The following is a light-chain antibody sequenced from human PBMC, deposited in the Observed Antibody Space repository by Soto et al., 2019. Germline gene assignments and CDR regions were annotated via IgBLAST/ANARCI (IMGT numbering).Light chain of an antibody. CDR2: GAT. J-gene: IGKJ2*01. V-gene: IGKV3-20*01. CDR3: QQYGSPYT. CDR1: QRVRSSY. Sequence: EMVLTQSPGTLYLSPGERVTLSCRASQRVRSSYLAWYQQKPGQAPRLLIYGATNRATGIPDRFSGSGSGKDFTFTISRMEPEDFAVYYCQQYGSPYTFGQGNKLEIK.